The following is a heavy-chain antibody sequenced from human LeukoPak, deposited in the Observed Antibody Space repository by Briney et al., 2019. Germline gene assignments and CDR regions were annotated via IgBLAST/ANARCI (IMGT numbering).Heavy chain of an antibody. Sequence: GGSLRLSCAASGFTFTNALMSWVRQAPGKGLEWVGRIKNKVEGETTDYAAPVKGRFTISRDDSENTLFLQMHSLETEDTALYYCVWNSEHYFDFWGQGSLVTVSS. J-gene: IGHJ4*02. V-gene: IGHV3-15*01. CDR1: GFTFTNAL. CDR2: IKNKVEGETT. CDR3: VWNSEHYFDF. D-gene: IGHD1-7*01.